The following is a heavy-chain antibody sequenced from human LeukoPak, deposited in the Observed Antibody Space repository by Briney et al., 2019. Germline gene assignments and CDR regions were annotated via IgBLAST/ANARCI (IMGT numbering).Heavy chain of an antibody. CDR2: IRSKANSYAT. D-gene: IGHD6-13*01. J-gene: IGHJ6*03. V-gene: IGHV3-73*01. CDR1: GFTFSGSA. CDR3: TIINSSWYSYYYYMDV. Sequence: GGSLRLSCAASGFTFSGSAMHWDRQASGKVLEWVGRIRSKANSYATAYAASVKGRFTISRDDSKNTAYLQMNSLKTEDTAVYYCTIINSSWYSYYYYMDVWGKGTTVTVSS.